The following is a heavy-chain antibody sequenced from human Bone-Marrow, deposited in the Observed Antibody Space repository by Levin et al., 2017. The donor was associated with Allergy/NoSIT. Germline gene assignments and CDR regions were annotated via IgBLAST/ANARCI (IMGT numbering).Heavy chain of an antibody. J-gene: IGHJ4*02. D-gene: IGHD5-24*01. CDR3: ARLGYAYNSFQPYNFDS. CDR1: GFSFTSYW. V-gene: IGHV5-51*01. Sequence: KTGGSLRLSCKGSGFSFTSYWIGWVRQMPGKGLEWMGIVHPGDSDTIYSPSFQGQVTLSADKSISTAYLQWSSLKAADTAVYYCARLGYAYNSFQPYNFDSWGQGTLVTVSS. CDR2: VHPGDSDT.